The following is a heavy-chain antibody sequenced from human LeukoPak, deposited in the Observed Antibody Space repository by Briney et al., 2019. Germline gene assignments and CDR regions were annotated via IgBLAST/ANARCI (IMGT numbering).Heavy chain of an antibody. CDR3: AKERSGWYYFDY. V-gene: IGHV3-23*01. CDR2: ISGSGDST. CDR1: GFTFSSYV. Sequence: GGSLRLSCAASGFTFSSYVMTWVRQAPGKGLEWVSTISGSGDSTYYADSVKGRFTISRDNSKNTLYLQMNSLRAEDAAVYYCAKERSGWYYFDYWGQGTLVTVSS. J-gene: IGHJ4*02. D-gene: IGHD6-19*01.